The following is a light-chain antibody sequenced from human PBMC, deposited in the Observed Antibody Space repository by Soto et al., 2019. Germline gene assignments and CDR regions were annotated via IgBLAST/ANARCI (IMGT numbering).Light chain of an antibody. CDR3: CSYAGSSSYV. CDR2: EGS. J-gene: IGLJ1*01. CDR1: SSDVGSYNL. V-gene: IGLV2-23*01. Sequence: QSALTQPASVSGSPGQSITISCTGTSSDVGSYNLVSWYQQHPGKAPKLIIYEGSKRPSGVSNRFSGSKSGNTASLTISGLQADDEADYYCCSYAGSSSYVLGTGTKVTVL.